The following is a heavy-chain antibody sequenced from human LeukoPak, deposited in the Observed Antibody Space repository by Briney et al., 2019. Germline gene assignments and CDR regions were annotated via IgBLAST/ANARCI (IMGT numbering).Heavy chain of an antibody. J-gene: IGHJ4*02. D-gene: IGHD3-22*01. V-gene: IGHV3-11*04. CDR1: GFSFSDYY. Sequence: GGSLRLSCAAAGFSFSDYYMIWIRQAPGKGLEWVSYISSSGRTIYQADSVKGRFTISRDNSKNTLYLQMNSLRAEDTAVYYCVRDDDRPDNGLDYWGQGTLVTVSS. CDR3: VRDDDRPDNGLDY. CDR2: ISSSGRTI.